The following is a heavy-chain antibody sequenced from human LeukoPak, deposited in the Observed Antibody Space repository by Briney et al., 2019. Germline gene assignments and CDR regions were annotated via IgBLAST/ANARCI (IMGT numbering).Heavy chain of an antibody. CDR2: VNPKNGNT. D-gene: IGHD2-15*01. J-gene: IGHJ4*02. CDR1: GYTFTNYD. V-gene: IGHV1-8*03. CDR3: ARVAARVSLDY. Sequence: GASVKVSCKASGYTFTNYDIHWVRQAPGQGLEWMGWVNPKNGNTGNAQKFQGRVTITRDTSKSTAYMDLSSLRSEDTAVYYCARVAARVSLDYWGQGTLVTVSS.